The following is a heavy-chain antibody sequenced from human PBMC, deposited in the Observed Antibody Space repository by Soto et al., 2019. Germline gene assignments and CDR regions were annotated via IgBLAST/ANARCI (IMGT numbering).Heavy chain of an antibody. J-gene: IGHJ6*01. V-gene: IGHV1-18*01. D-gene: IGHD1-26*01. CDR2: ISAYNGNT. Sequence: ASVKVSCKASGYTFTTYGISWVRQAPGQGLEWMGWISAYNGNTLYERKMQGRVTMTRDTSTSTAYMDLRSLRSDDTAVYYCARDGRYGVPDNYYYGMEVWGQGTTVTVSS. CDR1: GYTFTTYG. CDR3: ARDGRYGVPDNYYYGMEV.